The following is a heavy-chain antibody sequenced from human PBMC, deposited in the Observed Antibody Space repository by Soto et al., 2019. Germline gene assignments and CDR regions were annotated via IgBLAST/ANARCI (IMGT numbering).Heavy chain of an antibody. V-gene: IGHV3-33*01. CDR1: GFTFSSYG. Sequence: QVQLVESGGGVVQPGRSLRLSCAASGFTFSSYGMHWVRQAPGKGLEWVAVIWYDGSHKYYADSVKGRFTISRDNSKNTLSLQMDSLGAEDTAVYYCAREGPVSGTNPFDIWGQGTMVTVSS. J-gene: IGHJ3*02. CDR3: AREGPVSGTNPFDI. D-gene: IGHD2-8*01. CDR2: IWYDGSHK.